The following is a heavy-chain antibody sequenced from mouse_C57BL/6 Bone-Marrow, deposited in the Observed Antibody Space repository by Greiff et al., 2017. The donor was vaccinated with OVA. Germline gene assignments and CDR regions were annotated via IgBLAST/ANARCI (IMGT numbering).Heavy chain of an antibody. J-gene: IGHJ2*01. V-gene: IGHV1-19*01. Sequence: EVQLQQSGPVLVKPGASVKMSCKASGYTFTDYYMNWVKQSHGKSLEWIGVINPYNGGTSYNQKFKGKATLTVDKSSSTAYMELNSLTSEDSAVYYCARKGIYYDYDGFDYWGQGTTLTVSS. D-gene: IGHD2-4*01. CDR1: GYTFTDYY. CDR2: INPYNGGT. CDR3: ARKGIYYDYDGFDY.